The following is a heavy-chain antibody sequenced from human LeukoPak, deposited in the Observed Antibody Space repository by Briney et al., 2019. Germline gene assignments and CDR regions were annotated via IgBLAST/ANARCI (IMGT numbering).Heavy chain of an antibody. V-gene: IGHV1-2*04. CDR1: GYTFNDYY. D-gene: IGHD3-22*01. Sequence: GASVKVSCKTSGYTFNDYYIHWVRQAPGQGLEWMGWINPNSGGTNYAQKFQDWVTMTRDTSISTAYMELSRLRSDDTAVYYCARSSRRITMIVVVITATYFQHWGQGTLVTVSS. J-gene: IGHJ1*01. CDR2: INPNSGGT. CDR3: ARSSRRITMIVVVITATYFQH.